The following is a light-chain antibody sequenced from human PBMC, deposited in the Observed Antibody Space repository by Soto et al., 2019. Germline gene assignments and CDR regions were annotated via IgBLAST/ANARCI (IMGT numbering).Light chain of an antibody. V-gene: IGLV2-14*03. Sequence: QSALTQPASMSGSPGQSITISCTGTSSDVGGYNYVSWYRQHPGKAPKLMIYDVNNRPSGVSNRVSGSKSGNTASLTISGLQAEDEADYYCSSHSSSSTLVVFGGGTKLPVL. J-gene: IGLJ2*01. CDR1: SSDVGGYNY. CDR2: DVN. CDR3: SSHSSSSTLVV.